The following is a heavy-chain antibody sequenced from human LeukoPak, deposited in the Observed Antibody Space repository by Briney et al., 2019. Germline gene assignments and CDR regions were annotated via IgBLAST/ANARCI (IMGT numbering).Heavy chain of an antibody. V-gene: IGHV3-9*01. CDR3: AKVGPIDY. D-gene: IGHD3-10*01. CDR1: GFTFDDYA. CDR2: ISWNRGSI. Sequence: GGSLRLSCAASGFTFDDYAMHWVRQAPGKGLEWVSGISWNRGSIGYADSVKGRFTISRDNAKNSLYLQMNSLRAEDTALYYCAKVGPIDYWGQGTLVTVSS. J-gene: IGHJ4*02.